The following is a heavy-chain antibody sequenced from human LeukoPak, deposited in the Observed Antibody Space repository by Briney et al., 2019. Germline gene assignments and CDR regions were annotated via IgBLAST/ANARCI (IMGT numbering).Heavy chain of an antibody. J-gene: IGHJ6*03. Sequence: GASVKVSCKASGYTFTSYDINWVRQATGQGLECMGWMNPNSGNTGYAQKCQGRGTSTSNTSISTAYMELSSLRSEDTAVYYCARGFSSSWYFSRYYYYYYMDVWGKGTTVTVSS. D-gene: IGHD6-13*01. CDR1: GYTFTSYD. V-gene: IGHV1-8*03. CDR2: MNPNSGNT. CDR3: ARGFSSSWYFSRYYYYYYMDV.